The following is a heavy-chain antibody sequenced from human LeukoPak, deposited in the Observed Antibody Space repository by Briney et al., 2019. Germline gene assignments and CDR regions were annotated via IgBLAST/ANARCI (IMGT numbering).Heavy chain of an antibody. Sequence: PGGSLRLSCAASGFTFSSYAMHWVRQAPGKGLEWVAVMSYDGTNKYYADSVKGRFTISRDNSKNTVYLQMNSLRTDDTAVYYCARDLAAAGTLAEFWGQGTLVTVSS. J-gene: IGHJ4*02. D-gene: IGHD6-13*01. V-gene: IGHV3-30-3*01. CDR3: ARDLAAAGTLAEF. CDR2: MSYDGTNK. CDR1: GFTFSSYA.